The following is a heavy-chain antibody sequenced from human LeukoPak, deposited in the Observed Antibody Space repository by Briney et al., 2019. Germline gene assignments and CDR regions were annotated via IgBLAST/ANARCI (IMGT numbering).Heavy chain of an antibody. CDR1: GLTFSSYA. V-gene: IGHV3-64*01. D-gene: IGHD6-6*01. CDR2: ISSNGGST. J-gene: IGHJ4*02. Sequence: PGGSLRLSCAASGLTFSSYAMHWVRQAPGKGLEYVSAISSNGGSTYYANSVKGRFTISRDNSKNTLYLQMGSLRAEDMAVYYCARGVSSSWIDYWGQGTLVTVSS. CDR3: ARGVSSSWIDY.